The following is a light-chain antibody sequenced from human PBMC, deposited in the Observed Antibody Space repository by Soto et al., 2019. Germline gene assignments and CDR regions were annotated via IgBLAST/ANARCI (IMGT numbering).Light chain of an antibody. J-gene: IGKJ5*01. Sequence: DIQMTQSPSTLSASVGDRVTITCRASQNIDRWLAWYQQKPGRAPHLLIYEASTLESGVPSRFSGSGSGTEFALTISSLQPDDFAPYYCRHYYVCPISFGQGTRLEIK. V-gene: IGKV1-5*03. CDR2: EAS. CDR1: QNIDRW. CDR3: RHYYVCPIS.